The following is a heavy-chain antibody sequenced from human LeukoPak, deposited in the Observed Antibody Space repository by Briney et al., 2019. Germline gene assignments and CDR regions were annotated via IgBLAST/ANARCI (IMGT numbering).Heavy chain of an antibody. J-gene: IGHJ4*02. Sequence: PGGSLRLSCAASGFTFSSYSMNWVRQAPGKGLEWVSSISSSSSYIYYADSVKGRFTISRDNAKNSLYLRMNSLRAEDTAVYYCARASSGYYSWFDYWGQGTLVTVSS. D-gene: IGHD3-22*01. V-gene: IGHV3-21*01. CDR2: ISSSSSYI. CDR1: GFTFSSYS. CDR3: ARASSGYYSWFDY.